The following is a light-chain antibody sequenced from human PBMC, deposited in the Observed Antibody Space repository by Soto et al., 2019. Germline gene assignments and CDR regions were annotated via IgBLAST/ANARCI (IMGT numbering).Light chain of an antibody. CDR2: EVS. CDR1: SSDVGGYNY. Sequence: QSALTQPASVSGSPGQSITISCTGTSSDVGGYNYVSWYQQHPGKAPKVMIYEVSNRPSGVSNRFSGSKSDNTASLTISGLQVEDEADYYCSSFTSSGTRVFGTGTKVTVL. J-gene: IGLJ1*01. V-gene: IGLV2-14*01. CDR3: SSFTSSGTRV.